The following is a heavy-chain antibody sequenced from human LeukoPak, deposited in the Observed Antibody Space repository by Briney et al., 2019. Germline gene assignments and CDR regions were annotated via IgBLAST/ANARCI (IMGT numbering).Heavy chain of an antibody. CDR2: THYSGST. J-gene: IGHJ4*02. V-gene: IGHV4-61*01. Sequence: SETLSLTCTVSGGSVSSGSYYWSWIRQPPGKGLEWIGYTHYSGSTKYNPSLNSRVTISLDSSKNQFSLKLNSVTAADTAVYYCARRDSSSWYDDYWGQGTLVTVSS. CDR1: GGSVSSGSYY. CDR3: ARRDSSSWYDDY. D-gene: IGHD6-13*01.